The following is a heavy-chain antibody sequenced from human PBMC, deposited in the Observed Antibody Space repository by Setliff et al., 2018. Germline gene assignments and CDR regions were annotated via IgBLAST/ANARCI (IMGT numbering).Heavy chain of an antibody. Sequence: GESLKISCKGSGYSFSTCWVGWVRQMPGKGLEWMGIIYPGDSITRYSPSFQGQVTISVDKSINTAYLQWSSLRASDTAIYYCARHPYYYGSGTYLDNNNRWFDPWGQGTLVTVSS. CDR3: ARHPYYYGSGTYLDNNNRWFDP. J-gene: IGHJ5*02. V-gene: IGHV5-51*01. CDR1: GYSFSTCW. CDR2: IYPGDSIT. D-gene: IGHD3-10*01.